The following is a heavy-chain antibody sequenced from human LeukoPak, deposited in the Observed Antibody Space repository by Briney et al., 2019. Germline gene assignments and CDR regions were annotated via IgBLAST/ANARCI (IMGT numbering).Heavy chain of an antibody. D-gene: IGHD1-26*01. CDR3: ARGSGSYFDF. CDR1: RFTFTSYA. Sequence: GGSLRLSCAASRFTFTSYAMSWVRQAPGKGLEWVSSTSGSGGSTYYADSVKGRFIISRDNSKNTLYLQINSLRAEDTAVYYCARGSGSYFDFWGQGNLVTVSS. J-gene: IGHJ4*02. CDR2: TSGSGGST. V-gene: IGHV3-23*01.